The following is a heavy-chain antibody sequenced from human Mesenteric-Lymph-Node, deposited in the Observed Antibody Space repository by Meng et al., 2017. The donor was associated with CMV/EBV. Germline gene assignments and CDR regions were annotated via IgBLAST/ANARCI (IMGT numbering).Heavy chain of an antibody. V-gene: IGHV3-21*04. J-gene: IGHJ4*02. Sequence: GESLKISCAASGFSFSTYDMSWVRQAPGKGLEWVSAISSGGDGTFYADSVKGRFTISRDNAKNSLYLQMNSLRAEDTAVYYCARLMGYRAGYDYWGQGTLVTVS. CDR3: ARLMGYRAGYDY. CDR2: ISSGGDGT. CDR1: GFSFSTYD. D-gene: IGHD3-16*02.